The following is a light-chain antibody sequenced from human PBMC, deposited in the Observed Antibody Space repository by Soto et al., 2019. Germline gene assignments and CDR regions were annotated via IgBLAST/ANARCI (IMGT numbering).Light chain of an antibody. J-gene: IGKJ1*01. V-gene: IGKV1-5*03. CDR1: QSISSW. CDR3: QQYDTYWT. Sequence: DIQMTQSPSTLSASVGDRVIITCRASQSISSWLAWYQQKPGKAPKLLIYKASTLESDVPSRFSGSGSGTDFTLTISSLQPDDFATYYCQQYDTYWTFGQGTKVEIK. CDR2: KAS.